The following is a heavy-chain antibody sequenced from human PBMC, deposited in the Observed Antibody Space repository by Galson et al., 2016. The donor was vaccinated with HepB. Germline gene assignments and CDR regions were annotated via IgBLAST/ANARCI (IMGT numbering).Heavy chain of an antibody. V-gene: IGHV3-53*01. CDR2: IYSAGRP. CDR3: ARDLPVATAGGFDL. J-gene: IGHJ3*01. Sequence: SLRLSCAASGLIVSANYLTWVRQAPGKGLEGVSVIYSAGRPYYSDSVRGRFTISRDNAKNTVYLQMNSLRVEDTAMYYCARDLPVATAGGFDLWGQGTMVTVSS. CDR1: GLIVSANY. D-gene: IGHD4-23*01.